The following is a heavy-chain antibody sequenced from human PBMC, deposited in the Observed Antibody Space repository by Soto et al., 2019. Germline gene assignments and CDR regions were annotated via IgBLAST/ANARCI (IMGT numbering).Heavy chain of an antibody. Sequence: QVQLQESGPGLVTPSGTLSLTCDVSGGSISTRNWWSWVRQPPGKGLEWIGEIYHSGTTNANPSLTSRVTISIDKSRNQFSLMLTSVTAADTAVYYCAPLGYCGNDNWYAVDWGQGTPVTVSS. J-gene: IGHJ4*02. D-gene: IGHD2-2*03. CDR1: GGSISTRNW. V-gene: IGHV4-4*02. CDR2: IYHSGTT. CDR3: APLGYCGNDNWYAVD.